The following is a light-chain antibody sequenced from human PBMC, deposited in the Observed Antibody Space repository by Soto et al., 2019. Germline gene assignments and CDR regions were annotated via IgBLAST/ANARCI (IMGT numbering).Light chain of an antibody. Sequence: EIVMTQAPATLSVSPGERATPSCRSSQSVSNNYLAWYQQKPGQAPRLLIYGASSRATGIPDRFSGSGSGTDFTLTISRLEPEDFAVYYCQQYGSSPITFGQGTRLE. CDR3: QQYGSSPIT. CDR1: QSVSNNY. CDR2: GAS. J-gene: IGKJ5*01. V-gene: IGKV3-20*01.